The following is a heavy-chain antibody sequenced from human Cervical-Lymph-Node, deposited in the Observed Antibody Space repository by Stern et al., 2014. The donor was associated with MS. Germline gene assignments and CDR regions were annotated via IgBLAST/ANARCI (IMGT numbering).Heavy chain of an antibody. D-gene: IGHD1-26*01. CDR2: IHDSGRT. CDR1: GGSISSSGYY. J-gene: IGHJ5*02. CDR3: ATTRWDLFTWNWFDP. Sequence: VQLVESGPGLVKPSQTLSLTCTVSGGSISSSGYYWSWIRQPADKGLEWIGRIHDSGRTYYNPSLTSRVTISMDTAQNQFSLKMPSVTAADTAVYYCATTRWDLFTWNWFDPWGQGTLVTVSS. V-gene: IGHV4-61*02.